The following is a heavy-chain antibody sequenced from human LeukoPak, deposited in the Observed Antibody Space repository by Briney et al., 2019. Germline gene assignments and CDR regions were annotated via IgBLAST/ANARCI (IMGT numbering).Heavy chain of an antibody. D-gene: IGHD2-15*01. J-gene: IGHJ4*02. CDR3: ARDALSKLDY. V-gene: IGHV4-61*02. CDR2: IYTSGST. Sequence: PSQTLSLTCTVSGGSISSGSYYWSWIRQPAGKGLEWIGRIYTSGSTNYNPSLKSRVTMSVDTSKNQFSLKLSSVTAADTAVYYCARDALSKLDYWGQGTLVTVSS. CDR1: GGSISSGSYY.